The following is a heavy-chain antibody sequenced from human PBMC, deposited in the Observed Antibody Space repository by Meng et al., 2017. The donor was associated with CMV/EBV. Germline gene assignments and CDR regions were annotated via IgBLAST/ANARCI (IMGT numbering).Heavy chain of an antibody. CDR1: GYTFTSYD. CDR2: MNPNSGNT. V-gene: IGHV1-8*03. D-gene: IGHD3-3*01. CDR3: ARNPQKGYDFWSGYSQTWNDAFDI. Sequence: ASVKVSCKASGYTFTSYDINWVRQATGQGLEWMGWMNPNSGNTGYAQKFQGRVTITRNTSISTAYMELSSLRSEDTAVYYCARNPQKGYDFWSGYSQTWNDAFDIWGQGTMVIVSS. J-gene: IGHJ3*02.